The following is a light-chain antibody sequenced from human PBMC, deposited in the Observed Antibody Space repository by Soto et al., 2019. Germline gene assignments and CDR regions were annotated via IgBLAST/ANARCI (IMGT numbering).Light chain of an antibody. CDR1: SSDVGGYNY. Sequence: QSALTQPASVSGSPGQSITISCTGTSSDVGGYNYVSWYQRHPGKAPKLMIYDVSNRPSGVSNRFSGSKSGNTASLTISGLQAEDEADYYCRSYTSSSTLVFGTGTKVTVL. J-gene: IGLJ1*01. CDR2: DVS. CDR3: RSYTSSSTLV. V-gene: IGLV2-14*01.